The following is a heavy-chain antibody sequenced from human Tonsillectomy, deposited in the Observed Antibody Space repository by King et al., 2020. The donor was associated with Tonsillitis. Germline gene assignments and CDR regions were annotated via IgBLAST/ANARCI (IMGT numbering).Heavy chain of an antibody. V-gene: IGHV3-23*04. J-gene: IGHJ4*02. CDR1: GFTFSNYA. CDR3: AKGGYCSSTSCPGDY. D-gene: IGHD2-2*01. Sequence: VQLVESGGGLVQPGGSLRLSCAAAGFTFSNYAMNLFRQAPGRGLELVSTISGSGGRTYYADSVKGRFTISKDNSKNKLYMQMNSQRVEDTAVYYCAKGGYCSSTSCPGDYWGQGTLVTVSS. CDR2: ISGSGGRT.